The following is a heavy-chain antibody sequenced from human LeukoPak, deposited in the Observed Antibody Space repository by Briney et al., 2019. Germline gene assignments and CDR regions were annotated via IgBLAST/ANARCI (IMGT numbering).Heavy chain of an antibody. D-gene: IGHD3-9*01. CDR3: ARGGDILTGYRDAFDI. V-gene: IGHV4-38-2*02. J-gene: IGHJ3*02. CDR2: FYYSGST. Sequence: SETLSLTCTVSGYSISSGYYWGWIRQPPGKGLEWIGYFYYSGSTNYNPSLKSRVTISVDTSKNQFSLKLSSVTAADTAVYYCARGGDILTGYRDAFDIWGQGTMVTVSS. CDR1: GYSISSGYY.